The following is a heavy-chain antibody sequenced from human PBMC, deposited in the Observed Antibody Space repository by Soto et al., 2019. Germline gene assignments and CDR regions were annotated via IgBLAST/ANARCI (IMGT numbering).Heavy chain of an antibody. CDR2: ISGDSGNT. Sequence: ASVKVSCKASGYMFTKSAMHWVRQAPGQRLEWMGWISGDSGNTKYSPKLQDRVTITRDTSASTAYMELGSLRSEDTALYYCARDGVAAGNINFDYWGQGTLVTVS. CDR3: ARDGVAAGNINFDY. D-gene: IGHD6-19*01. J-gene: IGHJ4*01. CDR1: GYMFTKSA. V-gene: IGHV1-3*01.